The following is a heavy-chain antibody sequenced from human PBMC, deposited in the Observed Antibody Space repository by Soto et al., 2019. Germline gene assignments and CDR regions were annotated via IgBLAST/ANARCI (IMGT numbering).Heavy chain of an antibody. CDR3: ARGVWFGELWYYYYGMDV. CDR1: GGSISSSSYY. V-gene: IGHV4-39*01. CDR2: IHYSGST. J-gene: IGHJ6*02. D-gene: IGHD3-10*01. Sequence: PSETVSLTCTVSGGSISSSSYYWGWIRQPPGKGLEWIGSIHYSGSTYYNPSLKSRVTISVDTSKNQFSLKLSSVTAADTAVYYCARGVWFGELWYYYYGMDVWGQGTTVTVSS.